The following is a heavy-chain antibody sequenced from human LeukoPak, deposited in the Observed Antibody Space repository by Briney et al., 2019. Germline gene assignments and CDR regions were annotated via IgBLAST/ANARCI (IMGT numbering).Heavy chain of an antibody. D-gene: IGHD4-23*01. CDR1: GFTFSSYA. V-gene: IGHV3-23*01. CDR2: ISGGGGST. CDR3: AKDPPTVVTEWRY. J-gene: IGHJ4*02. Sequence: GRSLRLSCAASGFTFSSYAMSWVRQAPGKGLEWVSAISGGGGSTYCADSVKGRFTISRDNSKNTLYLQMNSLRAEDTAVYYCAKDPPTVVTEWRYWGQGTLVTVSS.